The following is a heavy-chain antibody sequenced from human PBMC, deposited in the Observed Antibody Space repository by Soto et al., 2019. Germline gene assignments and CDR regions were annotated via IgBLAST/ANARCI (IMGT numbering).Heavy chain of an antibody. CDR3: AKDPHNWNLTPNFDY. CDR1: GFTFSSYG. CDR2: ISYDGSNK. D-gene: IGHD1-1*01. Sequence: GGSLRLSCAASGFTFSSYGMHWVRQAPGKGLEWVAVISYDGSNKYYADSVKGRFTISRDNSKNTLYLQMNSLRAEDTAVYYCAKDPHNWNLTPNFDYWGQGTLVTVSS. V-gene: IGHV3-30*18. J-gene: IGHJ4*02.